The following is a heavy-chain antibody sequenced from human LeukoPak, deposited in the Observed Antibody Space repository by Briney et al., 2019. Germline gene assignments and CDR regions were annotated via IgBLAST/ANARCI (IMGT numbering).Heavy chain of an antibody. CDR3: ARGASQVLDTANAFDI. CDR1: GYTFTSYV. J-gene: IGHJ3*02. Sequence: VSVKVSCKASGYTFTSYVMHWVRQAPGQRLEWMGWINAGNGDIKYSQQFQGRVTITRDTSASTAYMELSSLRSEDTAVYYCARGASQVLDTANAFDIWGQGTMVTVSS. CDR2: INAGNGDI. D-gene: IGHD5-18*01. V-gene: IGHV1-3*01.